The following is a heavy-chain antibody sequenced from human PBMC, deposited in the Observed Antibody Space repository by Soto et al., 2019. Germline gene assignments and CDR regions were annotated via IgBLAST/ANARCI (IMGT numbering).Heavy chain of an antibody. J-gene: IGHJ3*02. V-gene: IGHV3-66*01. CDR2: IYSGGST. Sequence: EVQLVESGGGLVQPGGSLRLSCAASGFTVSSNYMSWVRQAPGKGLEWVSVIYSGGSTYYADSVKGRFTISRDNSKNTLYLQMNSLRAEDTAVYYCARGFIAARQGQGSAFDIWGQGTMVTVSS. D-gene: IGHD6-6*01. CDR3: ARGFIAARQGQGSAFDI. CDR1: GFTVSSNY.